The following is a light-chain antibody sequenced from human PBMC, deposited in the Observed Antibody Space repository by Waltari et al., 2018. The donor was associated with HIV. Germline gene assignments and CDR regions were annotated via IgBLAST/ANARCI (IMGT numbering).Light chain of an antibody. J-gene: IGKJ4*01. CDR3: QQFNGYPLT. CDR2: GAS. CDR1: QDISRY. V-gene: IGKV1-9*01. Sequence: IQLTQSPSFLSASVGDRVTITCRASQDISRYLAWYQQTPGKAPKLLIFGASNLHSGVPSRFSGSGSGTEFILTISSLQPEDFATYYCQQFNGYPLTFGGGTKVEIK.